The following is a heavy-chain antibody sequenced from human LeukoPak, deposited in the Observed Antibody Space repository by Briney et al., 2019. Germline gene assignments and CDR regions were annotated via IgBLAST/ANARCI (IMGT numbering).Heavy chain of an antibody. V-gene: IGHV4-34*01. CDR2: INHKGAT. J-gene: IGHJ6*04. CDR3: ARGPHFYGSGSYEYSYYYYYYGMDV. CDR1: GGSFSGYY. Sequence: SETLSLTCAVYGGSFSGYYWTWVRQPPGKGLEGIGEINHKGATNYNPSLTSRGAISLDTSKNQFSLKLSSVTAADTAVYYCARGPHFYGSGSYEYSYYYYYYGMDVWGKGTAVTVSS. D-gene: IGHD3-10*01.